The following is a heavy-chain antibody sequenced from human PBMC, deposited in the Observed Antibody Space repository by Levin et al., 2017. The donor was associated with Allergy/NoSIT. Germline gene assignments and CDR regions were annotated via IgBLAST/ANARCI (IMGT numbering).Heavy chain of an antibody. D-gene: IGHD6-13*01. CDR1: GFTFSNYG. V-gene: IGHV3-30*18. CDR3: AKEIGIADLFDF. Sequence: GGSLRLSCAASGFTFSNYGMHWARQAPGKGLEWVAVVSSDGNTKYYADSMKGRFGISRDNSRNTLYLQIYSLRPEDTAVYYCAKEIGIADLFDFWGQGTLVSVSS. J-gene: IGHJ4*02. CDR2: VSSDGNTK.